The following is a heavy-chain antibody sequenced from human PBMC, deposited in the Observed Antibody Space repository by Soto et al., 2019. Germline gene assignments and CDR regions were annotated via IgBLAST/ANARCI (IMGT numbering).Heavy chain of an antibody. CDR2: MSNTGTT. J-gene: IGHJ4*02. Sequence: SETLSLTCTVSGGSISSYYWSWIRQPPGKELEYIAYMSNTGTTGSNPSLKSRVTISVDTSKNQFSLKLSSVTAADTAVYYCARGGGTRRPYYFDYWGQGTLVTVSS. D-gene: IGHD2-15*01. V-gene: IGHV4-59*12. CDR3: ARGGGTRRPYYFDY. CDR1: GGSISSYY.